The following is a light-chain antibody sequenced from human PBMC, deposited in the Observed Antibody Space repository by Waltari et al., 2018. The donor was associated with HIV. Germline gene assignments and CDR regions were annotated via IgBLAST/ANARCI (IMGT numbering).Light chain of an antibody. J-gene: IGKJ1*01. Sequence: DIQMTQSPFSLSASVGDRVTITCRASRTISSYLNWYQQKPGKAPKLLMYAASSLQSGVPSRFSGSGSGTDFTLTINTLQPEDFATYYCQQSYSTPRTFGQGTKVEIK. CDR2: AAS. CDR3: QQSYSTPRT. CDR1: RTISSY. V-gene: IGKV1-39*01.